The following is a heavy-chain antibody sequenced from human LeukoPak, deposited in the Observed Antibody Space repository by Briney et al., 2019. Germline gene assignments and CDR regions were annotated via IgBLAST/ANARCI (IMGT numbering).Heavy chain of an antibody. CDR1: GGSISSGGYS. CDR3: ARHHPIRYSSSWGYYYGMDV. Sequence: SETLSLTCAVSGGSISSGGYSWSWIRQPPGKGLEWIGYIYYSGSTNYNPSLKSRVTISVDTSKNQFSLKLSSVTAADTAVYYCARHHPIRYSSSWGYYYGMDVWGQGTTVTVSS. V-gene: IGHV4-61*08. J-gene: IGHJ6*02. CDR2: IYYSGST. D-gene: IGHD6-13*01.